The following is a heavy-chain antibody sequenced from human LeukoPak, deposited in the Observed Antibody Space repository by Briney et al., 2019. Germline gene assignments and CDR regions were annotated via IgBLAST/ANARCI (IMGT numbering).Heavy chain of an antibody. CDR2: INSDGSTT. D-gene: IGHD3-22*01. CDR3: ARPVISTRNGLDI. Sequence: TGGSLRLSCAASGFTFSSYWIHWVRQVPGKGLVWVLRINSDGSTTNYADSVKGRFTISRDNAKNTLYLQMNSLRAEDTAVYYCARPVISTRNGLDIWGQGTMVTVSS. V-gene: IGHV3-74*01. CDR1: GFTFSSYW. J-gene: IGHJ3*02.